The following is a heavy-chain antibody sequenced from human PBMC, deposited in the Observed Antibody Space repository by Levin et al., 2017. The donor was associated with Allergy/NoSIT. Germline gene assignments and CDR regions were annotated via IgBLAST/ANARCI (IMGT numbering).Heavy chain of an antibody. Sequence: LSLTCAASGFTFSSYSMNWVRQAPGKGLEWVSYISSSSRTIYYADSVKGRFTISRDNAKNSLYLQMNSLRDEDTAVYYCARDRDYYDSSGYPEYFQHWGQGTLVTVSS. V-gene: IGHV3-48*02. D-gene: IGHD3-22*01. CDR2: ISSSSRTI. CDR1: GFTFSSYS. CDR3: ARDRDYYDSSGYPEYFQH. J-gene: IGHJ1*01.